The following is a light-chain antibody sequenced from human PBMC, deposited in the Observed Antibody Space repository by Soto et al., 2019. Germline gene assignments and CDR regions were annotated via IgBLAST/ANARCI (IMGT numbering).Light chain of an antibody. Sequence: MVVTHPPFSRPWSTEERSTLSSRATQSVSSNLAWYQQKPGQAPRLLIYDASTRATGTPARFSGSGTGTKFTLSISSLQPEDFAVYSCQQYNSWPITFGQGTRLEIK. J-gene: IGKJ5*01. CDR3: QQYNSWPIT. CDR2: DAS. CDR1: QSVSSN. V-gene: IGKV3D-15*01.